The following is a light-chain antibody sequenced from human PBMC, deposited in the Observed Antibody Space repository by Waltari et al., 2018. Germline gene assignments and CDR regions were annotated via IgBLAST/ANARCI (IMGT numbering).Light chain of an antibody. Sequence: QSVLTQSPSASGTSGQRVTISCSGSSSNIGRDIVNWYRHLPGTAPKLLIYHNNQRPSGVPDRFSGSKSGTSASLAISGLQSEDEADYYCAAWDDSLNGVVFGGGTKLSVL. CDR3: AAWDDSLNGVV. V-gene: IGLV1-44*01. J-gene: IGLJ2*01. CDR1: SSNIGRDI. CDR2: HNN.